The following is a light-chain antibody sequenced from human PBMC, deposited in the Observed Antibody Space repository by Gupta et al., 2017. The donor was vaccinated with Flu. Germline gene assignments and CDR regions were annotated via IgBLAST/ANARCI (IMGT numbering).Light chain of an antibody. V-gene: IGKV3-11*01. CDR3: QQRSSWPWT. Sequence: PATLSLSPGERATLSCRTRQSVSSYFAWYQQKPGQAPRLLIYEASNRATGIPARFSGSGSGTDFTLIISSLAPEDFAVYYCQQRSSWPWTFGQGTKVEI. J-gene: IGKJ1*01. CDR1: QSVSSY. CDR2: EAS.